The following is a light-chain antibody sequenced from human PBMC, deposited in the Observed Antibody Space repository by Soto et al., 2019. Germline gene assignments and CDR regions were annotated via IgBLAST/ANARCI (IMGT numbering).Light chain of an antibody. CDR2: EVG. CDR1: SSDVGAYNL. Sequence: QSVLAXPASVSGSPGQSVTISCTGTSSDVGAYNLVSWYQQYPGKAPKLMIYEVGNRPSGVSNRFSGSKSGNTASLTISGLQAEDEADYYCCTSYEGGGKYVFGTGTKVTVL. J-gene: IGLJ1*01. CDR3: TSYEGGGKYV. V-gene: IGLV2-14*01.